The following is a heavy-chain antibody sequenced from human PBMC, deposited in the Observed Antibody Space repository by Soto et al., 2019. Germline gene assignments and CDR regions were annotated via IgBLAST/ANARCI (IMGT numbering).Heavy chain of an antibody. CDR1: GFTYSTYG. CDR2: ISYDGRSE. V-gene: IGHV3-30*18. Sequence: QVQLVESGGSVVQPGRSLRLSCAASGFTYSTYGMHWVRQPPGKGLEWVALISYDGRSEFYADSVKGRFTISRDNSKNMLFLQMTRLIDEDTARYYCAKNRSLTYSTPGGFYSEAQHFGIDVWGQGTTVTVSS. J-gene: IGHJ6*02. CDR3: AKNRSLTYSTPGGFYSEAQHFGIDV. D-gene: IGHD2-15*01.